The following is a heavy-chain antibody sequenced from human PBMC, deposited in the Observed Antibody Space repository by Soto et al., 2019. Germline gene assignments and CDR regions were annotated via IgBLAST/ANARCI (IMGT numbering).Heavy chain of an antibody. CDR2: IYHSGST. CDR3: ASWGPYYYDSSGYYYDY. J-gene: IGHJ4*02. Sequence: QVQLQESGPGLVKPSGTLSLTCAVSGGSISSSNWWSWVRQPPGKGLEWIGEIYHSGSTNYNPSLKSRVTMSVDKSKNQSSLKLSSVTAADTAVYYCASWGPYYYDSSGYYYDYWGQGTLVTVSS. V-gene: IGHV4-4*02. CDR1: GGSISSSNW. D-gene: IGHD3-22*01.